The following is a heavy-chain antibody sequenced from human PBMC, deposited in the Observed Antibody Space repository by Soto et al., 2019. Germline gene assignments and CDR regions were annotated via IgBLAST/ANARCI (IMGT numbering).Heavy chain of an antibody. J-gene: IGHJ5*02. CDR2: IKSKTDGGTT. D-gene: IGHD3-22*01. V-gene: IGHV3-15*01. CDR1: GFTFSNAW. CDR3: TTPRYYYDSSGSDWFDP. Sequence: EVQLVESGGGLVKPGGSLRLSCAASGFTFSNAWMSWVRQAPGKGLEWVGRIKSKTDGGTTDYAAPVKGRFTISRDDSKNTLYLQMNSLKTEDTAVYYCTTPRYYYDSSGSDWFDPWGQGTLVTVSS.